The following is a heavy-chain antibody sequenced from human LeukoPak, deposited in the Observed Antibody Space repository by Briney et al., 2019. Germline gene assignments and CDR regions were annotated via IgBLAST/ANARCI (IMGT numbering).Heavy chain of an antibody. D-gene: IGHD6-13*01. Sequence: PGTSVQVSCKASGFTFTSSAMQWVRQARGQRLEWIGWIVVGSGNTNYAQKFQERVTITRDMSTSTAYMELSSLRSEDTAVYYCAADLSSSWYGYNWFDPWGQGTLVTVSS. V-gene: IGHV1-58*02. CDR1: GFTFTSSA. CDR2: IVVGSGNT. CDR3: AADLSSSWYGYNWFDP. J-gene: IGHJ5*02.